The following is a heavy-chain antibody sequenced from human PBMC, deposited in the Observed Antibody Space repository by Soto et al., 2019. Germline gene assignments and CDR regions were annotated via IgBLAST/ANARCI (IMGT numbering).Heavy chain of an antibody. V-gene: IGHV4-31*03. Sequence: PSETLSLTCTVSGGSISSGGYYWSWIRQHPGKGLEWIGYIYYSGSTYYNPSLKSRVTISIDTSKNQFSLKLSSVTAADTAVYYCARDNYYGSGSYYQNRVAVWGQGTTVTVSS. CDR1: GGSISSGGYY. J-gene: IGHJ6*02. CDR3: ARDNYYGSGSYYQNRVAV. CDR2: IYYSGST. D-gene: IGHD3-10*01.